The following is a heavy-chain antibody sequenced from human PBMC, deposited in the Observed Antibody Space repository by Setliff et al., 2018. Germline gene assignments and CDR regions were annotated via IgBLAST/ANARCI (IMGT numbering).Heavy chain of an antibody. Sequence: GESLKISCQASGYNFANHWIAWVRLMPGKGLEYMGRIDPGDSYADYSPSFDGLVTISADKSRTTVYLQWTSLQASDTALYLCARLGRERSTFAWLDAWGQGTQVTVSS. CDR3: ARLGRERSTFAWLDA. D-gene: IGHD1-1*01. CDR2: IDPGDSYA. V-gene: IGHV5-10-1*01. CDR1: GYNFANHW. J-gene: IGHJ5*02.